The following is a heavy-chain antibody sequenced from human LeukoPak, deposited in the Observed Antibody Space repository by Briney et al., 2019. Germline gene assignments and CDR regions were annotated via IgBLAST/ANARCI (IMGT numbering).Heavy chain of an antibody. J-gene: IGHJ4*02. CDR1: GFTFSSYW. D-gene: IGHD2-2*01. CDR2: ISYDGSNK. Sequence: GGSLRLSCAASGFTFSSYWMNWVRQAPGKGLEWVAVISYDGSNKYYADSVKGRFTISRDNSKNTLYLQMNSLRAEDTAVYYCAKDDSAAPFDYWGQGTLVTVSS. V-gene: IGHV3-30*18. CDR3: AKDDSAAPFDY.